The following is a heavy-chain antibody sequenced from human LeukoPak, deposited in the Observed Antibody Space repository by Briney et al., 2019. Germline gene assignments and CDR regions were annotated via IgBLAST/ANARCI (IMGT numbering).Heavy chain of an antibody. CDR2: VNPNSGGT. J-gene: IGHJ4*02. Sequence: GASVEVSCKTSGYTFTGYYIHWVRQAPGQGLEWMGWVNPNSGGTNYAQKFQGRVTMTRDTSISTAYMELTRLRSDDTAVYYCASSLEWLFWGQGTLVTVSS. D-gene: IGHD3-3*01. CDR3: ASSLEWLF. V-gene: IGHV1-2*02. CDR1: GYTFTGYY.